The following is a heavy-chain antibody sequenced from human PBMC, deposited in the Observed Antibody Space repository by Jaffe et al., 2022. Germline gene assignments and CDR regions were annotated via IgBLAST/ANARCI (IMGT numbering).Heavy chain of an antibody. D-gene: IGHD3-10*01. CDR2: IYYSGST. CDR3: ARGGVQGVWADYFDY. J-gene: IGHJ4*02. V-gene: IGHV4-59*01. CDR1: GGSISSYY. Sequence: QVQLQESGPGLVKPSETLSLTCTVSGGSISSYYWSWIRQPPGKGLEWIGYIYYSGSTNYNPSLKSRVTISVDTSKNQFSLKLSSVTAADTAVYYCARGGVQGVWADYFDYWGQGTLVTVSS.